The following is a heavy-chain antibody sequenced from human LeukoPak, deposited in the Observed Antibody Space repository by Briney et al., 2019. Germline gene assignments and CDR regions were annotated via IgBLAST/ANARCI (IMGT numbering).Heavy chain of an antibody. CDR2: IVVGSGNT. V-gene: IGHV1-58*01. Sequence: GTSVKVSCKASGFTFTSSAVQWVRQARGQRPEWIGWIVVGSGNTNYAQKFQERVTITRDMSTSTAYMELSSLRSEDTAVYYCAAMREVDWSILGVNWFDPWGQGTLVTVSS. CDR3: AAMREVDWSILGVNWFDP. CDR1: GFTFTSSA. J-gene: IGHJ5*02. D-gene: IGHD3-9*01.